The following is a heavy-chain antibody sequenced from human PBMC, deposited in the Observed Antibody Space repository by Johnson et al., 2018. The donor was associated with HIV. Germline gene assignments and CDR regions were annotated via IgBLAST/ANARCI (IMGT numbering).Heavy chain of an antibody. J-gene: IGHJ3*02. CDR1: GFTFSSYV. V-gene: IGHV3-23*04. CDR3: ARGIAVSNWVDI. CDR2: ISGSGGST. Sequence: VQLVESGGGLVQRGGSLRLSCAASGFTFSSYVMSWVRQAPGKGLEWVSAISGSGGSTYYTDSVTGRFTISRDNSKNTLYLQMNSLRAEDTAVYYCARGIAVSNWVDIWGQGTMVTVSS. D-gene: IGHD6-19*01.